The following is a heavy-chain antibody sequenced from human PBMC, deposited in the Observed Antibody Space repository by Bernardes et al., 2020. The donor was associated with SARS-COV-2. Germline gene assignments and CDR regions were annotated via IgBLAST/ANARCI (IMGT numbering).Heavy chain of an antibody. V-gene: IGHV3-74*01. CDR3: ARGALSGTYGVGDY. CDR2: IKTDGTSP. Sequence: GGSLRLSCAATGFTFSNYWMHWVRQVPGEGLVWVSRIKTDGTSPSYADSVKGRFTISRDNAKNTLYLQINSLRVDDTAVYYCARGALSGTYGVGDYWGQGTLVTVSS. J-gene: IGHJ4*02. D-gene: IGHD1-26*01. CDR1: GFTFSNYW.